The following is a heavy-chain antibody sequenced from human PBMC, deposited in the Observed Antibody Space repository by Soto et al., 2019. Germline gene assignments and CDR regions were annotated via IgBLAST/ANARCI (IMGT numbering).Heavy chain of an antibody. Sequence: SETLSLTCTVSGGSISSYYWSWIRQPPGKGLEWIGYIYYSGSTNYNPSLKSRVTISVDTSKNQFSLKLSSVTAADTAVYYCARERVDNYYDSSGYYDYWGQGTLVTVSS. D-gene: IGHD3-22*01. V-gene: IGHV4-59*01. CDR1: GGSISSYY. J-gene: IGHJ4*02. CDR3: ARERVDNYYDSSGYYDY. CDR2: IYYSGST.